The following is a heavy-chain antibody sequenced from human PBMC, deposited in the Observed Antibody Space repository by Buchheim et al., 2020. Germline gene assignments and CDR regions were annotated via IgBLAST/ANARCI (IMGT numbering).Heavy chain of an antibody. Sequence: EVQLLESGGGLVQPGGSLRLSCAASGFTFSSYAMNWVRQAPGKGLEWVSDISGSCGSTYYADSVKGRFTIPRDNSKKTLYLQMNSLKAEDTAVYYCAKDRTGYGSSWYDYWGQGTL. V-gene: IGHV3-23*01. CDR3: AKDRTGYGSSWYDY. CDR1: GFTFSSYA. CDR2: ISGSCGST. J-gene: IGHJ4*02. D-gene: IGHD6-13*01.